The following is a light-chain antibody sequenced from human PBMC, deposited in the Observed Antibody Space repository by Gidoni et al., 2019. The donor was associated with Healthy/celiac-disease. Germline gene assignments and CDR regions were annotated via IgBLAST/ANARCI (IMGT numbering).Light chain of an antibody. J-gene: IGLJ1*01. Sequence: SSELTQPPSASVSPGQTARITCSGDALPKQYAYWYQQKPGQAPVLVIYKDSERPSGIPERFSGSSSGTTVTLTISGVQAEDEADYYCQSADSSGTYVFGTGTKVTVL. V-gene: IGLV3-25*03. CDR3: QSADSSGTYV. CDR2: KDS. CDR1: ALPKQY.